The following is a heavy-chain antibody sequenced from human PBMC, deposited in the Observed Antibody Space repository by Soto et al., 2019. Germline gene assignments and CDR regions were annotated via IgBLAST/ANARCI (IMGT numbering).Heavy chain of an antibody. J-gene: IGHJ3*02. CDR2: IYYSGST. CDR3: ARKIVATYYNAFDI. D-gene: IGHD5-12*01. V-gene: IGHV4-39*01. Sequence: QLQLQESGPGLVKPSETLSLTCTVSGGSISSSSYYWGWIRQPTGKGLEWIGSIYYSGSTYYNPSLKSRVTISVDKSKNQFSLKLSSVTAADTAVYYCARKIVATYYNAFDIWGQGTMVTVSS. CDR1: GGSISSSSYY.